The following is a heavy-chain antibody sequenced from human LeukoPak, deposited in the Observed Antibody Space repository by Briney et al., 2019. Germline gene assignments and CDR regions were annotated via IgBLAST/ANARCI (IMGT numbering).Heavy chain of an antibody. CDR2: IYYGGST. Sequence: SQTLSLTCTVSGDPLSSDRYYWRWIPQLPGKGLEWLGYIYYGGSTKYNPSLKSRITMPVDTSKNQVSLKLSAVTAADRATYYCLTPYRGSISCLDVFDMWGQGTMVTVSS. CDR1: GDPLSSDRYY. J-gene: IGHJ3*02. D-gene: IGHD2-2*01. V-gene: IGHV4-31*03. CDR3: LTPYRGSISCLDVFDM.